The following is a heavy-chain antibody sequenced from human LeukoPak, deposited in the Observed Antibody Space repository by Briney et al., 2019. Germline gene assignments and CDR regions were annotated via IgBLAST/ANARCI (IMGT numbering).Heavy chain of an antibody. CDR3: ARGGDRPDKNNWFDP. V-gene: IGHV4-30-4*01. CDR2: IYYSGST. D-gene: IGHD4-17*01. CDR1: GGSISSGDYY. Sequence: PSETLPLTCTVSGGSISSGDYYWSWIRQPPGKGLEWIGYIYYSGSTYYNPSLKSRVTISVDTSKNQFSLKLSSVTAADTAVYYCARGGDRPDKNNWFDPWGQGTLVTVSS. J-gene: IGHJ5*02.